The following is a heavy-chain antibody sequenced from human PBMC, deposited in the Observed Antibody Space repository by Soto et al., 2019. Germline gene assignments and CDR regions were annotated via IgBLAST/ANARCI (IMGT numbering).Heavy chain of an antibody. Sequence: GASVKVSCKASGGTFSSYAISWLRQSPGQGLEWMGGIIPIFGTANYAQKFQGRVTITADESTSTAYMELSSLRSEDTAVYYCARSSIAARLYYYGMDVWGQGTTVTVSS. CDR1: GGTFSSYA. CDR2: IIPIFGTA. V-gene: IGHV1-69*13. CDR3: ARSSIAARLYYYGMDV. D-gene: IGHD6-6*01. J-gene: IGHJ6*02.